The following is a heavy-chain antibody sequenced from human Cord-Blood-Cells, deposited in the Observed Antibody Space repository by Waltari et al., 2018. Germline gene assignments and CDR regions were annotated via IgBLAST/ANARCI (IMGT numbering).Heavy chain of an antibody. Sequence: QVQLQQWGAGLLKPSETLSLTCAVHGGPLSGYYWSWIRPPPRKGLEWIGEINHSGSTNYNPSLKSRVTISVDTSKNQFSLKLSSVTAADTAVYYCARILYSSSSYYYYYMDVWGKGTTVTVSS. CDR3: ARILYSSSSYYYYYMDV. CDR2: INHSGST. J-gene: IGHJ6*03. D-gene: IGHD6-6*01. CDR1: GGPLSGYY. V-gene: IGHV4-34*01.